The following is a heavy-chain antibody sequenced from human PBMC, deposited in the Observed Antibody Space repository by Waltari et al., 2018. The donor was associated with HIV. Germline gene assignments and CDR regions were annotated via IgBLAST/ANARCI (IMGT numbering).Heavy chain of an antibody. Sequence: QAQLVQSGAEVKKPGSSVMASCKPSGYTFTINDINWVRQAIGQGLEWMGWMNPNSGNTGYAQMFQGRVTMTRNTSINTAYMELSSLKSEDTAVYYCARLLRGFSYGGAFDLWGQGTVVIVSS. CDR1: GYTFTIND. J-gene: IGHJ3*01. CDR3: ARLLRGFSYGGAFDL. D-gene: IGHD5-18*01. V-gene: IGHV1-8*01. CDR2: MNPNSGNT.